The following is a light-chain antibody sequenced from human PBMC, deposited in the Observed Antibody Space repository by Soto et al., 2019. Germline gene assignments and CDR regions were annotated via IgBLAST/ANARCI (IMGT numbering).Light chain of an antibody. CDR1: SSDVGGYNY. Sequence: QSALAQPPSASGSPGRSVTISCAGTSSDVGGYNYVSWYQQYPGKVPKLMIYEVSERPSGVPDRFSGSKSGNTAFLTVSGLQAEDEADYYVHSYADTAYVFGSRTTVTVL. CDR3: HSYADTAYV. CDR2: EVS. V-gene: IGLV2-8*01. J-gene: IGLJ1*01.